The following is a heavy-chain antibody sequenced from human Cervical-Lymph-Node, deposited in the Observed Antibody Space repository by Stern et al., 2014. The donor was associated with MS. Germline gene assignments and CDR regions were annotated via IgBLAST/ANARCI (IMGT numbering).Heavy chain of an antibody. CDR2: IYYRGNT. CDR3: ARPIAAVGFVDL. J-gene: IGHJ2*01. V-gene: IGHV4-39*01. Sequence: QLQLQESGPGLVKPSETLSLSCTVSGASVSSVDYYWGWIRQPPGKGLEWIGNIYYRGNTYYNPSFKSRFTIAVDTSKNEFARKLKSVTAADTAVYYCARPIAAVGFVDLWGRGTLVTVSS. CDR1: GASVSSVDYY. D-gene: IGHD6-13*01.